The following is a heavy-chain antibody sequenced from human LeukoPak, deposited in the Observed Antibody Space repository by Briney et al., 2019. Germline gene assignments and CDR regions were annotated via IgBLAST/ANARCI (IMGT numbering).Heavy chain of an antibody. CDR1: GGSISSYY. Sequence: SETLSLTCTVSGGSISSYYWSWIRQPPGKGLEWIGYIYYSGSTNYNPSLKSRVTISVDTSKNQFSLKLSSVTAADTAVYYCARRVYGGNLDYYYYYMDVWGKGTTVTVSS. J-gene: IGHJ6*03. CDR2: IYYSGST. CDR3: ARRVYGGNLDYYYYYMDV. V-gene: IGHV4-59*01. D-gene: IGHD4-23*01.